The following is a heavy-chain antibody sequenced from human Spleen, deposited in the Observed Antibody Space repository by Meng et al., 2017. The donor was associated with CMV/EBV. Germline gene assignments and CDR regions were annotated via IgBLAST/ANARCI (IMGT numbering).Heavy chain of an antibody. J-gene: IGHJ5*01. CDR3: VRDLVGNRDS. D-gene: IGHD1-14*01. CDR2: IDTDGTVT. V-gene: IGHV3-74*03. CDR1: GFTFSDSW. Sequence: EVRLLGAGGGLVQPGGSLRLSCAASGFTFSDSWMHWVRQAPGEGPVWVSRIDTDGTVTSYAESVRGRFTISRDNSKNTLYLQMNDLRAGDSGVYYCVRDLVGNRDSWGHGTLVTVSS.